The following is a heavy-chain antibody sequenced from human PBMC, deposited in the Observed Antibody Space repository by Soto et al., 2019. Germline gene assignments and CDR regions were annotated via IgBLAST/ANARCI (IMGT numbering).Heavy chain of an antibody. Sequence: GGSLRLSCAASGFVFSSYAMSWVGQAPGKGLEWVSAISGSGTTAYYADSVKGRFIFSRDNPKNTMYLQMNSLRAEDTAVYFCAKTTDGWFSAFEIW. D-gene: IGHD6-19*01. CDR3: AKTTDGWFSAFEI. V-gene: IGHV3-23*01. CDR2: ISGSGTTA. CDR1: GFVFSSYA. J-gene: IGHJ3*02.